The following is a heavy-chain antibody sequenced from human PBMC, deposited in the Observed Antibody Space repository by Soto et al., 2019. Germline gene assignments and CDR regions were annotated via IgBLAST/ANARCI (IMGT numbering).Heavy chain of an antibody. CDR1: GFSLSSSGVG. V-gene: IGHV2-5*02. D-gene: IGHD1-1*01. Sequence: QITLKESGPTLVKPTQTLTLTCIFSGFSLSSSGVGVGWIRQPPGKALEWLAFIYWDDDKRYSPSLRSKLTITKDTAKNHAVRTITNIDPLDTATYACAPRRSPAVQNWNADYFDFWGHGTMVTVSS. J-gene: IGHJ4*01. CDR2: IYWDDDK. CDR3: APRRSPAVQNWNADYFDF.